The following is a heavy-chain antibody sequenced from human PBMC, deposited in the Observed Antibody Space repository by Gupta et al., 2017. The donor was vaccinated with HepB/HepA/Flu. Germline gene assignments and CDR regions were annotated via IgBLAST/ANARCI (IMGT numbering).Heavy chain of an antibody. D-gene: IGHD4-17*01. CDR2: ISYDGSNK. Sequence: QVQLVESGGGVVQPGGSLILSCAASGFTFSNYAMHWVRQAPGKGLEWVAVISYDGSNKYYADSVRGRVIISRDNSKNKLFVQMNSLRDEDTAVDDCARASNDGDYFSQGLYSHHGGQGTLVTVSS. CDR3: ARASNDGDYFSQGLYSHH. CDR1: GFTFSNYA. J-gene: IGHJ1*01. V-gene: IGHV3-30-3*01.